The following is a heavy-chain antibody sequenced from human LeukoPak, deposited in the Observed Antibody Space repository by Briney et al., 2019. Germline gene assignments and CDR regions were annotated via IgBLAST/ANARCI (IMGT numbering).Heavy chain of an antibody. J-gene: IGHJ4*02. Sequence: GGSLRLSCAASGFGFRSYGMHWVRQAPGKGLEWVAVIWYDGSNGDYADSVKGRFTISRDNFKNTLYLQMNSLSAGDTAVYYCARRGYESSGPKYYFDHWGQGILVTVSS. D-gene: IGHD3-22*01. V-gene: IGHV3-33*01. CDR3: ARRGYESSGPKYYFDH. CDR1: GFGFRSYG. CDR2: IWYDGSNG.